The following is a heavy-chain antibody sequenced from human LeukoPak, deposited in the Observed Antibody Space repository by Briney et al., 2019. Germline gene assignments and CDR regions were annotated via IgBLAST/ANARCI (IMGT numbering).Heavy chain of an antibody. J-gene: IGHJ4*02. Sequence: ASVKVSCTASGYTFTSYGISWVRQAPGQGLEWMGWISGYNGNTNYAQKLQGRVTMTTDTSTTTAYMELRSLRSDDTAVYYCARTPVGFNTVTPTDVRYWGQGTLVTVSS. D-gene: IGHD4-17*01. CDR3: ARTPVGFNTVTPTDVRY. CDR2: ISGYNGNT. V-gene: IGHV1-18*01. CDR1: GYTFTSYG.